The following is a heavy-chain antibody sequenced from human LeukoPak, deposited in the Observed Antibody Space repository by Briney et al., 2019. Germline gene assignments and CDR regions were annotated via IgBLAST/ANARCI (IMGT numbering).Heavy chain of an antibody. CDR2: INHSGST. V-gene: IGHV4-34*01. CDR3: ARGLYYDFWSGYYAPYNWFDP. Sequence: SETLSLTCAVYGGSFSGYYWSWIRQPPGKGLEWIGEINHSGSTNYNPSLKSRVTISVDTSKNQFSLKLSSVTAADTAVYYCARGLYYDFWSGYYAPYNWFDPWGQGTLVTVSS. D-gene: IGHD3-3*01. CDR1: GGSFSGYY. J-gene: IGHJ5*02.